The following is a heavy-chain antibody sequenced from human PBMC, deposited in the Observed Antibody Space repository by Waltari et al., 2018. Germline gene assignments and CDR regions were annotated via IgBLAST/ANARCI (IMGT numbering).Heavy chain of an antibody. V-gene: IGHV3-74*01. CDR1: GFIFSNYW. CDR2: VDMDGSDWRSP. Sequence: EVQLVESGGGSVQPGGSLRLSCTASGFIFSNYWMHWVRQVPGKGLLGVAHVDMDGSDWRSPSYADSVKGRFTIARDNAKNTVYLQMNSLRVEDTAVYYCARDTPGDGIDYWGRGTLVTVSS. J-gene: IGHJ4*02. D-gene: IGHD7-27*01. CDR3: ARDTPGDGIDY.